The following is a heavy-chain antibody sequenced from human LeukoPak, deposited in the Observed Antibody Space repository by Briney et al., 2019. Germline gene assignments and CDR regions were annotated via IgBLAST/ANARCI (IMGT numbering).Heavy chain of an antibody. CDR2: IKQDGSEK. J-gene: IGHJ4*02. CDR3: AREGLRFLEWFD. CDR1: GFTFSSYW. Sequence: GGSLRLSCAASGFTFSSYWMSWVRQAPGKGPEWVANIKQDGSEKYHVDSVKGRFTISRDNAKNSLYLQMNSLRAEDTAVYYCAREGLRFLEWFDWGQGTLVTVSS. V-gene: IGHV3-7*01. D-gene: IGHD3-3*01.